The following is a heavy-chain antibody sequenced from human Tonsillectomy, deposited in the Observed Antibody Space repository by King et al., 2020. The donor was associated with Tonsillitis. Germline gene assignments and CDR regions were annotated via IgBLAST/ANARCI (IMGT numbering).Heavy chain of an antibody. D-gene: IGHD3-10*01. CDR1: GFSFSSYG. V-gene: IGHV3-30*02. J-gene: IGHJ4*02. CDR2: IRYNGSKK. Sequence: VQLVESGGGVVQPGGSLRLSCAASGFSFSSYGMHWVRQAPGKGLEWVAFIRYNGSKKYYGVSVKGRFTVSRDNSKNTIYLQMNSLRTEDTAVYYCAKDPTGGWFGEELNYFDYWGRGTLVTVSS. CDR3: AKDPTGGWFGEELNYFDY.